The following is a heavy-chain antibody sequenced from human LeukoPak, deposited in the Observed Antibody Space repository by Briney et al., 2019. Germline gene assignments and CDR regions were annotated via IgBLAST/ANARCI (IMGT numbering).Heavy chain of an antibody. CDR3: AKDRGSDWKTFDY. CDR1: GITFSSYA. V-gene: IGHV3-23*01. CDR2: ISGSGGST. D-gene: IGHD6-19*01. Sequence: GGSLRLSCAASGITFSSYAMNWVRQAPGKGLEWVSVISGSGGSTYYADSVKGRFTISRDNSKNTLYLQMNSLRAEDTAVYYCAKDRGSDWKTFDYWGQGTLVTVSS. J-gene: IGHJ4*02.